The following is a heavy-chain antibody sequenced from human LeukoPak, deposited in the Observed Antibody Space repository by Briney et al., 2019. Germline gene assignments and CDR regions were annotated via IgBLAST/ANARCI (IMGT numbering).Heavy chain of an antibody. J-gene: IGHJ4*02. CDR1: GGSISTYY. CDR2: IYSSGTI. Sequence: SETLSLTCTVSGGSISTYYWSWIRQPVGKGLEGIGRIYSSGTINYNPSLKSRVTMSLDTSKNQFSLKLSSVTAADTAIYYCGGSRDGYIDYWGQGTLVTVSS. V-gene: IGHV4-4*07. CDR3: GGSRDGYIDY. D-gene: IGHD5-24*01.